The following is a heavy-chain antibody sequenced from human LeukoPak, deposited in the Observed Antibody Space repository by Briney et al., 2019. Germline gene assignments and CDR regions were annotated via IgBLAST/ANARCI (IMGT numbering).Heavy chain of an antibody. Sequence: GGSLRLSCEASGFTFSDSAIHGGPQASGEGLGWVGRIRSKANNFATAYAASVTGRFSVSRDDSKNTAYLQMNSLKTEDTALYYCTRMGVSTPEGAGDYWGQGTLVTASS. D-gene: IGHD2-8*02. CDR3: TRMGVSTPEGAGDY. V-gene: IGHV3-73*01. CDR1: GFTFSDSA. J-gene: IGHJ4*02. CDR2: IRSKANNFAT.